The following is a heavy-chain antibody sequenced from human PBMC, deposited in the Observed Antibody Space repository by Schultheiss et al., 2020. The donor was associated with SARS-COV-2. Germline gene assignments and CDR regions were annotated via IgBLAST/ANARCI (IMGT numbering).Heavy chain of an antibody. Sequence: GGSLRLSCTASGFTFGDYAMSWFRQAPGKGLEWVGFIRSKAYGGTTEYAASVKGRFTISRDDSKSIAYLQMNSLKTEDTAVYYCTTPKDYYDFWSGYWNYWGQGTLVTVSS. J-gene: IGHJ4*02. CDR2: IRSKAYGGTT. CDR1: GFTFGDYA. V-gene: IGHV3-49*03. CDR3: TTPKDYYDFWSGYWNY. D-gene: IGHD3-3*01.